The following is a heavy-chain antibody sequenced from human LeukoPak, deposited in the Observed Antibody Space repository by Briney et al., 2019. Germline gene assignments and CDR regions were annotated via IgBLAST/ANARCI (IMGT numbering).Heavy chain of an antibody. V-gene: IGHV3-23*01. CDR1: GFTFSSYA. CDR3: ARNQQLGGHSYYYYGMDV. Sequence: GGSLRLSCAASGFTFSSYAMSWVRQAPGKGLEWVSGISGGGVTTYYADSVKGRFTISRDNSKNTLYLQMNSLRADDTAIYYCARNQQLGGHSYYYYGMDVWGQGTAVTVSS. D-gene: IGHD3-16*01. CDR2: ISGGGVTT. J-gene: IGHJ6*02.